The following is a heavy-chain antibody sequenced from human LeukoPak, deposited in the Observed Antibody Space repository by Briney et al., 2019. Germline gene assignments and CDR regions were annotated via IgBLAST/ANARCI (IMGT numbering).Heavy chain of an antibody. Sequence: PGRSLRLSCAASGFTFSSYWMHWVRHVPGKGLVWVARINPGGNSITYADSVKGRFTISRDNAKNTLYLQMDSLRAEDTGVYYCARSNQADDYWGQGTLVTVSS. J-gene: IGHJ4*02. CDR3: ARSNQADDY. CDR2: INPGGNSI. CDR1: GFTFSSYW. V-gene: IGHV3-74*01. D-gene: IGHD1-14*01.